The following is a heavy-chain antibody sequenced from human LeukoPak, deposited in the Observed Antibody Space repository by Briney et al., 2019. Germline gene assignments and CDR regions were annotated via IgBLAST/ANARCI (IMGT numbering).Heavy chain of an antibody. CDR3: ARDFLSYDGIESHFEDTFDI. D-gene: IGHD3-22*01. CDR2: IGAFNGNT. CDR1: GYSFDRYG. J-gene: IGHJ3*02. V-gene: IGHV1-18*01. Sequence: ASVKVSCKASGYSFDRYGISWVRQAPGQGLEWLGWIGAFNGNTNYAQNLQGRVTMTADTSTTTAYMELRSLSSDDTAVYYCARDFLSYDGIESHFEDTFDIWGQGTMVTVSS.